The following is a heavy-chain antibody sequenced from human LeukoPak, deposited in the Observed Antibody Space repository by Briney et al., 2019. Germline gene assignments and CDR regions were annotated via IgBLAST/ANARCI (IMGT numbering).Heavy chain of an antibody. V-gene: IGHV1-46*01. Sequence: ASVKVSCKASGYTFTSYGISWVRQAPGQGLEWMGIINPSGGSTSYAQKFQGRVTMTRDTSTSTVYMELSSLRSEDTAVYYCARVRGSGYYYDGVDYWGQGTLVTVSS. CDR2: INPSGGST. D-gene: IGHD3-22*01. CDR1: GYTFTSYG. CDR3: ARVRGSGYYYDGVDY. J-gene: IGHJ4*02.